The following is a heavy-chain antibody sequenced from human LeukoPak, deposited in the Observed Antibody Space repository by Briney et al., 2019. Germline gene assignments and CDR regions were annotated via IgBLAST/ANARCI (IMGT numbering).Heavy chain of an antibody. D-gene: IGHD2-15*01. Sequence: GGSLRRSAAASAFTFSTSAMTWVRQAPRKGLMWVSVIGCGGGSTNYADSVKGRFTISRDKSKNTLYLQVNSLRAEDTAIYYCSKDPCNGSTCYYYEYDPGGGRTLIAVSS. CDR1: AFTFSTSA. V-gene: IGHV3-23*01. CDR2: IGCGGGST. J-gene: IGHJ5*02. CDR3: SKDPCNGSTCYYYEYDP.